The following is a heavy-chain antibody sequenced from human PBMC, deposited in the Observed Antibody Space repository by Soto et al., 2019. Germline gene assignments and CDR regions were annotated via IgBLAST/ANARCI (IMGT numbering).Heavy chain of an antibody. CDR1: GCTVSTYA. CDR3: AKVISTSGSSL. V-gene: IGHV3-23*01. D-gene: IGHD3-10*01. J-gene: IGHJ4*02. CDR2: ISGSGST. Sequence: GGSLRLSCAASGCTVSTYAMTWVRQAPGKGLAWLSSISGSGSTYYADSVKGRFTISRDNSKNTLYLQMNSLRAEDTAVYYCAKVISTSGSSLWGRGTLVTVS.